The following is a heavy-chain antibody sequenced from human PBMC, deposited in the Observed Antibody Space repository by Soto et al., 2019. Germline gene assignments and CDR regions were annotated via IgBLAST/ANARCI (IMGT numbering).Heavy chain of an antibody. J-gene: IGHJ5*02. D-gene: IGHD6-19*01. CDR1: GFTFSSYA. CDR2: ISGSGGST. CDR3: AKDQSSGWEPLNGFDP. Sequence: GGSLRLSCAASGFTFSSYAMSWVRQAPGKGLEWVSAISGSGGSTYYADSVKGRFTISRDNSKNTLYLQMNSLRAEDTAVYYCAKDQSSGWEPLNGFDPWGQGTLVTVSS. V-gene: IGHV3-23*01.